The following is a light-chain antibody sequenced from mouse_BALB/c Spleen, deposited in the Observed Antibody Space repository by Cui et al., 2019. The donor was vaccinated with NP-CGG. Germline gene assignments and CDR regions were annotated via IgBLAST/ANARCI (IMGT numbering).Light chain of an antibody. V-gene: IGLV1*01. Sequence: QAVVTQESPLTTSPGETVTLTCRSSTGAVTTSNYANWVQEKPDHFFTGLIGGTNNRAPGVPARFSGSLIGDKAALTITGAQTEDEAIYFCALWYSNHWVFGGGTKLTVL. CDR1: TGAVTTSNY. CDR3: ALWYSNHWV. J-gene: IGLJ1*01. CDR2: GTN.